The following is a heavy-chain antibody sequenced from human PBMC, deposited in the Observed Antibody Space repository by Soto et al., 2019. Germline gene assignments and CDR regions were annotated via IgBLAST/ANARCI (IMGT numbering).Heavy chain of an antibody. D-gene: IGHD2-2*01. CDR1: GGSISSYY. V-gene: IGHV4-59*08. Sequence: PSETLSLTCTVSGGSISSYYWSWIRQPPGKGLEWIGYIYYSGSTNYNPSLKSRVTISVDTSKNQFSLKLSSVTAADTAVYYCARAYCSSTSCYGYYFDYWGQGTLVTVSS. CDR2: IYYSGST. J-gene: IGHJ4*02. CDR3: ARAYCSSTSCYGYYFDY.